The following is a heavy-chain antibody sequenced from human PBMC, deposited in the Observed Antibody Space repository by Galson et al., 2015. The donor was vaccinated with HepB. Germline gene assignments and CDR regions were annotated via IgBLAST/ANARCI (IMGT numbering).Heavy chain of an antibody. Sequence: SLRLSCAASGFTFSNYAMSWVRQAPGKGLECVSAISGSGGSTYYADSVKGRFTISRDNSKNTLYLQMNSLRAEDTAVYYCAKYPPRVTPPDYFDYWGQGTLVTVSS. CDR3: AKYPPRVTPPDYFDY. J-gene: IGHJ4*02. D-gene: IGHD2-21*02. V-gene: IGHV3-23*01. CDR2: ISGSGGST. CDR1: GFTFSNYA.